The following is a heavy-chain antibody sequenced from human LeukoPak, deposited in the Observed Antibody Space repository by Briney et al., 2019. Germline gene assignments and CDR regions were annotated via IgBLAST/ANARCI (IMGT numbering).Heavy chain of an antibody. V-gene: IGHV1-2*02. CDR2: INPNSGGT. D-gene: IGHD6-25*01. CDR1: GYTLTELS. J-gene: IGHJ4*02. Sequence: ASVKVSCKVSGYTLTELSMHWVRQAPGKGLEWMGWINPNSGGTNLAQKFEGRVTMTRDTSISTVYMDLTRLISDDTAVYYCAKEYPRIAAAGTQKKLLDYWGQGTLVTVSS. CDR3: AKEYPRIAAAGTQKKLLDY.